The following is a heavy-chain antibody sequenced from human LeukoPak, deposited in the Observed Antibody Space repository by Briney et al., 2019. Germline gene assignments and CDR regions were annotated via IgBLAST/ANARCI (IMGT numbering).Heavy chain of an antibody. J-gene: IGHJ3*02. CDR1: GFSFSDYS. CDR3: ATVISGSYWERSISDALDI. CDR2: ISSGSSYI. Sequence: PGGSLRLSCAASGFSFSDYSMNWVRQAPGKGLEWVSFISSGSSYIYYADSLKGRFTISRDNAKNSLYLQMNSLRAEDTAVYYCATVISGSYWERSISDALDIWGQGTMVTVSS. D-gene: IGHD1-26*01. V-gene: IGHV3-21*01.